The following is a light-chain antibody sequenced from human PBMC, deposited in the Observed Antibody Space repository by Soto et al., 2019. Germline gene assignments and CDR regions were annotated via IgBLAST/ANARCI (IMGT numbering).Light chain of an antibody. Sequence: DIQMTQSPSTLPASVGDRVTITCRANQSISTWLAWYQQKPGKAPNLLIYKASRLETGVPSRFSGSGSGTDFTLTISRLEPEDFAVYYCQQPATFGQGTKVDIK. CDR2: KAS. CDR3: QQPAT. CDR1: QSISTW. V-gene: IGKV1-5*03. J-gene: IGKJ1*01.